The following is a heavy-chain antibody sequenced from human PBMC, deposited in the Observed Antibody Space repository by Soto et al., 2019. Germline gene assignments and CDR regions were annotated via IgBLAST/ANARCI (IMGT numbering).Heavy chain of an antibody. CDR2: ISAYNGNT. CDR3: ARDNIVLMVYAGSYYYGMDV. Sequence: ALVKVSCKGAGYSFTSYGGSWVRQAHGQGLEWMGWISAYNGNTNYSQKLHGRVTMTTDTSTSTAYMELRSLRSDDTAVYYCARDNIVLMVYAGSYYYGMDVWGQGTTVNLSS. CDR1: GYSFTSYG. D-gene: IGHD2-8*01. V-gene: IGHV1-18*04. J-gene: IGHJ6*02.